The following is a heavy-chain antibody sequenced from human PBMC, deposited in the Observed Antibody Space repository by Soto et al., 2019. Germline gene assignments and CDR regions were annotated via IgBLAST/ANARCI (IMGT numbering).Heavy chain of an antibody. J-gene: IGHJ6*02. CDR1: GFTFSSFA. CDR3: AKVKGIAAGWGMDV. V-gene: IGHV3-30*04. D-gene: IGHD6-13*01. Sequence: GAPRLSCVASGFTFSSFAMHWVRQAPGKGLEWVAVMSYDGRNKNYADSVKGRVTISRDNSRNTLYLQMNSLRAEDTAVYYCAKVKGIAAGWGMDVWGQGTALTVSS. CDR2: MSYDGRNK.